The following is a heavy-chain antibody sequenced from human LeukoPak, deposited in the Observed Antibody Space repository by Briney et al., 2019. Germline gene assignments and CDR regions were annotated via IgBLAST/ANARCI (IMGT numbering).Heavy chain of an antibody. CDR2: ISYDGSNK. V-gene: IGHV3-30*04. J-gene: IGHJ4*02. D-gene: IGHD3-22*01. Sequence: GGSLRLSCAASGFTFSSYAMHWVRQAPGKGLEWVAVISYDGSNKYYADSVKGRFTISRDNSKNTLYLQMNSLRAEDTAVYYCAREFTSSGYYMVLGYFDYWGQGTLVTVSS. CDR1: GFTFSSYA. CDR3: AREFTSSGYYMVLGYFDY.